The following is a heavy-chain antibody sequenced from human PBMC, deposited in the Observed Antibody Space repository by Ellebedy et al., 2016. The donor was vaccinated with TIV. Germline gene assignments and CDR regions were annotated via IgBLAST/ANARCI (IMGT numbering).Heavy chain of an antibody. J-gene: IGHJ4*02. D-gene: IGHD3-3*01. CDR1: GYTFTRYG. V-gene: IGHV1-18*01. CDR2: ISAYYGNT. Sequence: AASVKVSCKASGYTFTRYGISWVRQAPGQGLEWMGWISAYYGNTNYAQKLQGRVTMNTDTSTSTAYMELRSLRSDDTAVYYCARADLEWLLDSDYWGQGTLVTVSS. CDR3: ARADLEWLLDSDY.